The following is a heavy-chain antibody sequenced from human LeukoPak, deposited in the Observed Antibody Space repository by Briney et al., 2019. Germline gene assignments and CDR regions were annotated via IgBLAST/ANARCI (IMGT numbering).Heavy chain of an antibody. CDR1: GFTFSDAW. V-gene: IGHV3-15*01. D-gene: IGHD6-13*01. CDR2: ITSKTNGGTT. CDR3: TESLVH. J-gene: IGHJ4*02. Sequence: GGSLRLSCAASGFTFSDAWMTWVRLAPGKGLEWVGRITSKTNGGTTEYAAIVKGRFTISRDDPKDTLFLQMDSLTTEDTAVYYCTESLVHWGQGARVTVSS.